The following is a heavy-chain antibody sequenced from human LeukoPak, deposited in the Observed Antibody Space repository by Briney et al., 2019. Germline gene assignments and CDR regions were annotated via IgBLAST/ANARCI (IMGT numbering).Heavy chain of an antibody. J-gene: IGHJ6*02. V-gene: IGHV3-30-3*01. CDR2: ISYDGSNK. CDR3: ASVEMPHYYGMDV. D-gene: IGHD5-24*01. Sequence: PGGSLRLSCAASGFTFSSYAMPWVRQAPGKGLEWVAVISYDGSNKYYADSVKGRFTISRDNSKNTLYLQMNSLRAEDTAVYYCASVEMPHYYGMDVWGQGTTVTVSS. CDR1: GFTFSSYA.